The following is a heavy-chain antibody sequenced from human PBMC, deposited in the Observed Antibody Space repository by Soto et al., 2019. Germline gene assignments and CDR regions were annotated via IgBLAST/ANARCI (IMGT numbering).Heavy chain of an antibody. CDR1: GGTFSSYA. CDR2: IIPIFGTA. J-gene: IGHJ6*02. Sequence: SVKVSCKASGGTFSSYAISWVRQAPGQGLEWMGGIIPIFGTANYAQKCQGRVTITADESTSTAYMELSSLRSEDTAVYYCANAIAVAGTNYYYGMDVWGQGTTVTVSS. D-gene: IGHD6-19*01. V-gene: IGHV1-69*13. CDR3: ANAIAVAGTNYYYGMDV.